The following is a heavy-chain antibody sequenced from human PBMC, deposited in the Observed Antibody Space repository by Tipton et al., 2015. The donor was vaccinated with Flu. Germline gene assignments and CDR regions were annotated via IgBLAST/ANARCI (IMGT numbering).Heavy chain of an antibody. CDR1: GGSISSSSYY. CDR2: IYYSGST. CDR3: ARNSGWYWGLYYFDY. J-gene: IGHJ4*02. V-gene: IGHV4-39*07. Sequence: TLSLTCTASGGSISSSSYYWGWIRQPPGKGLEWIGSIYYSGSTYYNPSLKSRVTISVDTSKNQFSLKLSSVTAADTAVYYCARNSGWYWGLYYFDYWGQGTLVTVSS. D-gene: IGHD6-19*01.